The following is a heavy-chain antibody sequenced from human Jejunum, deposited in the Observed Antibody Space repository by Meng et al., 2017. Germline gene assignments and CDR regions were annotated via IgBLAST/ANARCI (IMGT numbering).Heavy chain of an antibody. J-gene: IGHJ6*02. V-gene: IGHV3-64*01. D-gene: IGHD3-9*01. Sequence: GGFLRLSFAASGFTFNTYAMHWVRQAPGKGLEYVSGISGNGRSTYYANSVKGRFSISRDNFKNTLYVQMGSLRAEDMAVYFCARGRGYDILTGPFYGMDVWGQGTTVTVSS. CDR1: GFTFNTYA. CDR2: ISGNGRST. CDR3: ARGRGYDILTGPFYGMDV.